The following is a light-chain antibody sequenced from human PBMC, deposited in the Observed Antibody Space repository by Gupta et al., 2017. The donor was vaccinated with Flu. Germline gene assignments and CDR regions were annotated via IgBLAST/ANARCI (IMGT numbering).Light chain of an antibody. CDR3: QSYDAGLGGVV. J-gene: IGLJ3*02. CDR2: GSS. Sequence: QSVLTQPPSVSGAPGQRVTISCTGSSSNIGAVYDVHWYQRLPGRAPKILIYGSSNRPSGVPDRFCCSKSGISAYLDITGLQAEDEAEDDCQSYDAGLGGVVFGGGTKVTAL. V-gene: IGLV1-40*01. CDR1: SSNIGAVYD.